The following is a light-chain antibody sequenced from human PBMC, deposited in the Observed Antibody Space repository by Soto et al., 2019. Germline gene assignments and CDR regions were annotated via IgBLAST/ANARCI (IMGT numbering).Light chain of an antibody. CDR1: NVGSRS. Sequence: SYELTQPPSVSVAPGETARISCGGNNVGSRSVHWYQQKPGQAPFLVIYYDSDRPSGIPERFSCSNSTNTATLIISRVEAGDEADYYCQVWEATGDQVVFGGGTKVTVL. CDR2: YDS. V-gene: IGLV3-21*01. CDR3: QVWEATGDQVV. J-gene: IGLJ2*01.